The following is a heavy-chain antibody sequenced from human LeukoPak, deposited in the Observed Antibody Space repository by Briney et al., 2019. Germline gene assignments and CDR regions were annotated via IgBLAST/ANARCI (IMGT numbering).Heavy chain of an antibody. V-gene: IGHV3-30-3*01. J-gene: IGHJ3*02. CDR1: GFTFSSYA. Sequence: GGSLRLSCAASGFTFSSYAMHWVRQAPGKGLEWVAVISYDGSNKYYADSVKGRFTISRDNSKNTLYLQMNNLRAEDTAVHYCATEKGVSDIWGQGTMVTVSS. D-gene: IGHD1-14*01. CDR2: ISYDGSNK. CDR3: ATEKGVSDI.